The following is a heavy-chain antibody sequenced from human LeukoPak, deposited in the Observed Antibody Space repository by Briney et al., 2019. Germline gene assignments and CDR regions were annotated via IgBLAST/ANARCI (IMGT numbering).Heavy chain of an antibody. V-gene: IGHV1-46*01. CDR3: ARVCSDYYGSGSYGYFDY. J-gene: IGHJ4*02. CDR2: INPSGGST. Sequence: ASVKVSCKASGYTFTGYYMHWVRQAPGQGLEWMGIINPSGGSTSYAQKFQGRVTMTRDTSPSTVYMELSSLRSEDTAVYYCARVCSDYYGSGSYGYFDYWGQGTLVTVSS. D-gene: IGHD3-10*01. CDR1: GYTFTGYY.